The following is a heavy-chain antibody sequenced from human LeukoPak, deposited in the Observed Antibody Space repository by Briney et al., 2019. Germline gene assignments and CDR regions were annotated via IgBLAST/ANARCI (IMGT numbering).Heavy chain of an antibody. D-gene: IGHD3-16*02. CDR1: GGTFSSYA. J-gene: IGHJ6*03. CDR3: ARDIDHYYYMDV. Sequence: EASVKVSCKASGGTFSSYAISWVRQAPGQGLEWMGGIIPIFGRANYAQKFQGRVTITTDESTSTAYMDLSSMRSEGTAVYYCARDIDHYYYMDVWGKGTTVTVSS. V-gene: IGHV1-69*05. CDR2: IIPIFGRA.